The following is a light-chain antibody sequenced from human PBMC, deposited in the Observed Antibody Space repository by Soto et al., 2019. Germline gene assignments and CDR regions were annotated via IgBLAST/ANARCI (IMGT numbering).Light chain of an antibody. V-gene: IGKV1-5*03. J-gene: IGKJ1*01. CDR1: QDIRSD. CDR3: QHHNSYSAA. Sequence: NQRTQSRSALSATVADRVTVRWRASQDIRSDVGWYQQKPGQAPKVLIYKASTLKSGVPSRFSGSGSGTEFTLTISSLQPDDFATYYCQHHNSYSAAFGQGTKVDI. CDR2: KAS.